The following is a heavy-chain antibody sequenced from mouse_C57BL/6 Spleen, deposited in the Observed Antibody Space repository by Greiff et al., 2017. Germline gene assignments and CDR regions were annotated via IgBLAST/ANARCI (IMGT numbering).Heavy chain of an antibody. D-gene: IGHD4-1*01. Sequence: EVKVVESGGGLVKPGGSLKLSCAASGFTFSSYAMSWVRQTPEKRLEWVATISDGGSYTYYPDNVKGRFTISRDNAKNNLYLQMSHLKSEDTAMYYCARDGTGTWAMDYWGQGTSVTVSS. V-gene: IGHV5-4*01. CDR1: GFTFSSYA. J-gene: IGHJ4*01. CDR2: ISDGGSYT. CDR3: ARDGTGTWAMDY.